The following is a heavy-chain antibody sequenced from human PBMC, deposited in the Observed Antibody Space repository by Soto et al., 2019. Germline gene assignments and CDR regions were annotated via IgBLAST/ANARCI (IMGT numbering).Heavy chain of an antibody. J-gene: IGHJ4*02. D-gene: IGHD2-21*02. Sequence: QVQLVESGGGVVQPGRSLRLSCAASGFTFSNHAMHWVRQAPGKGLEWVAVISYDGSNKYYADSVKGRFTISRDNSKNTLYLQMNSLRAEDTAVYYCAREEYGDYYFAYWGQGTLVTVSS. V-gene: IGHV3-30-3*01. CDR3: AREEYGDYYFAY. CDR2: ISYDGSNK. CDR1: GFTFSNHA.